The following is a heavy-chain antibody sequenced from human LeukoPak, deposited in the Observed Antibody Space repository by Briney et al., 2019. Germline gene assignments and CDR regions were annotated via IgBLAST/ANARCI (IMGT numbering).Heavy chain of an antibody. CDR3: ARDGWELLPDY. Sequence: GGSLRLSCASSGFTFSSYAMSWVRQAPGKGPEWVSAISGSGGSTYYADSVKGRFTISRDNSKNTPYLQMNSLRAEDTAVYYCARDGWELLPDYWGQGTLVTVSS. D-gene: IGHD1-26*01. V-gene: IGHV3-23*01. CDR2: ISGSGGST. CDR1: GFTFSSYA. J-gene: IGHJ4*02.